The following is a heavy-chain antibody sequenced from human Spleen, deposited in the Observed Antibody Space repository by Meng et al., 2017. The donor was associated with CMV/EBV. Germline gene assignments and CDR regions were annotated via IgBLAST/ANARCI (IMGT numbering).Heavy chain of an antibody. CDR1: GDSVSSNSAV. J-gene: IGHJ4*02. CDR2: TYYRSKWYN. V-gene: IGHV6-1*01. D-gene: IGHD3-16*01. CDR3: AREGGYVLFDY. Sequence: SETLSLTCVISGDSVSSNSAVWSWIRQSPSRGLEWLGRTYYRSKWYNDYAVSVKSRITINPDTSKNQFSLQLNSVTPEDTAVYYCAREGGYVLFDYWGQGTLVTVSS.